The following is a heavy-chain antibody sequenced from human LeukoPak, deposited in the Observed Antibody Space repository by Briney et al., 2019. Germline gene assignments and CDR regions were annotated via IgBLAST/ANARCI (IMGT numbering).Heavy chain of an antibody. CDR1: GFTFSGYA. CDR2: TSSSGSST. CDR3: AREVSSGCFDY. J-gene: IGHJ4*02. V-gene: IGHV3-23*01. D-gene: IGHD6-19*01. Sequence: GGSLRLSCATSGFTFSGYAMSWVRQAPGKGLEWVSTTSSSGSSTYYADSVKGRFTISRDNSKNTLYLQMNSLRAEDTAVYYCAREVSSGCFDYWGQGTLVTVSS.